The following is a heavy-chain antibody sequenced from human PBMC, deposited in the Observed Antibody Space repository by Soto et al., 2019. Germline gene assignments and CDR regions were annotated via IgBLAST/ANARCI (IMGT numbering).Heavy chain of an antibody. Sequence: QITLKESGPALLKPTQTLTLPCTVSGFSLGTYGVGVGWIRQPPGKALEWLAFIYWDDDKRYSPSLVSRLTTTKDTSKNQVVLTMINMDPVDTATYYCAHGYTCSGWFQNWFDPWCQGTLVTVSS. CDR2: IYWDDDK. D-gene: IGHD6-19*01. V-gene: IGHV2-5*02. CDR1: GFSLGTYGVG. CDR3: AHGYTCSGWFQNWFDP. J-gene: IGHJ5*02.